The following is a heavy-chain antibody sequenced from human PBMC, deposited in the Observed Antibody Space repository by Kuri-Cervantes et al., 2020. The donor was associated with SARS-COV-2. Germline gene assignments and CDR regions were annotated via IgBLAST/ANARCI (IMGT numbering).Heavy chain of an antibody. V-gene: IGHV1-2*02. D-gene: IGHD2-15*01. Sequence: ASVKVSCKASGYTFSDSYIHWVRQAPGQGLEWMGWIAPNSGGTKYAQKFQGRVTMTRDTSTSSVYMELSRLRSDDTAVYYCATPRYCSGGSCYGLFDYWGQGTLVTVSS. CDR3: ATPRYCSGGSCYGLFDY. CDR2: IAPNSGGT. CDR1: GYTFSDSY. J-gene: IGHJ4*02.